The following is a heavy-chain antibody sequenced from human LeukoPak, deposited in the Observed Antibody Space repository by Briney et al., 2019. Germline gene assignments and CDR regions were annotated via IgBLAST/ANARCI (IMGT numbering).Heavy chain of an antibody. D-gene: IGHD6-19*01. CDR3: ATYSSGWYGGGDYYYYYYMDV. J-gene: IGHJ6*03. Sequence: GASVKVSCKASGGTFSSYAISWVRQAPAQGLEWMGGIIPIFGTANYAQKFQGRVTITADESTSTAYMELSSLRSEDTAVYYCATYSSGWYGGGDYYYYYYMDVWGKGTTVTVPS. V-gene: IGHV1-69*13. CDR1: GGTFSSYA. CDR2: IIPIFGTA.